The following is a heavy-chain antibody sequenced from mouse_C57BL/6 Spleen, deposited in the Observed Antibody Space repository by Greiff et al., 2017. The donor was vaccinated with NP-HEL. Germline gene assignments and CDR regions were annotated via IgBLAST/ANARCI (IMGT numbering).Heavy chain of an antibody. CDR3: ARHGYSNYVGAMDY. CDR1: GYTFTEYT. D-gene: IGHD2-5*01. Sequence: QVHVKQSGAELVKPGASVKLSCKASGYTFTEYTIHWVKQRSGQVLEWIGFFYPGSGSLKYNEKFTDKATLTADKSSSTVYMELSRLTSEDSAVYVCARHGYSNYVGAMDYWGQGTSVTVSS. J-gene: IGHJ4*01. V-gene: IGHV1-62-2*01. CDR2: FYPGSGSL.